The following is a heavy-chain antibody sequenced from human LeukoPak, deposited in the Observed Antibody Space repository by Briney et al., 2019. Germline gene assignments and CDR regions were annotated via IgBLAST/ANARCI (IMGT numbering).Heavy chain of an antibody. V-gene: IGHV4-59*01. D-gene: IGHD2-2*01. J-gene: IGHJ3*02. CDR3: ARVGYCSSTSCSDAFDI. CDR1: GGSISSCY. Sequence: SETLSLTCTVSGGSISSCYWSWIRQPPGKGLEWIGYIYYSGSTNYNPSLKSRVTISVDTSKNQFSLKLSSMTAADTAVYYCARVGYCSSTSCSDAFDIWGQGTMVTVSS. CDR2: IYYSGST.